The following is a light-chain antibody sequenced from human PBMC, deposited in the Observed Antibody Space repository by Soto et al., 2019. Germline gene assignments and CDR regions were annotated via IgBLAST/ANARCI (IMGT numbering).Light chain of an antibody. J-gene: IGKJ4*01. CDR1: QGISNW. CDR3: QQANSLPLT. CDR2: TGS. Sequence: DIQMTQSPSSVSASVGDRVSITCRASQGISNWLAWYQQKPGRAPKLLIYTGSSLQSGVPSRFSGTGSGTDFTLTISSLQPEDVATYYCQQANSLPLTVGGGTKVEIK. V-gene: IGKV1-12*01.